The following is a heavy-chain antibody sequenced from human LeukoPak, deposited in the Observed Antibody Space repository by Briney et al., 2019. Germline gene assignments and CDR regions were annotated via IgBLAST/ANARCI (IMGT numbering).Heavy chain of an antibody. J-gene: IGHJ4*02. CDR3: ARALSRAVACSVPFDY. D-gene: IGHD6-19*01. CDR2: ISSSSSYI. Sequence: GGSLRLSCAASGFTFSSYSMNWVRQAPGKGLEWVSSISSSSSYIYYADSVKGRFTISRDNAKNSLYLQMNSLRAEDTAVYYCARALSRAVACSVPFDYWGQGTLVTVSS. V-gene: IGHV3-21*01. CDR1: GFTFSSYS.